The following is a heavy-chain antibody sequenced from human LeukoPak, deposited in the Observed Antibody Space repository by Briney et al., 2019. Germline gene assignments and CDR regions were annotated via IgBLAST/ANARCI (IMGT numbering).Heavy chain of an antibody. CDR1: GYTFTDFY. V-gene: IGHV1-18*04. D-gene: IGHD3-16*01. J-gene: IGHJ4*02. CDR2: ISAYNGNT. CDR3: ARDSPQFEGFDY. Sequence: ASVKVSCKASGYTFTDFYIHWVRQSPGQGLEWMGWISAYNGNTNYAQKLQGRVTMTTDTSTSTAYMELRSLRSDDTAVYYCARDSPQFEGFDYWGQGTLVTVSS.